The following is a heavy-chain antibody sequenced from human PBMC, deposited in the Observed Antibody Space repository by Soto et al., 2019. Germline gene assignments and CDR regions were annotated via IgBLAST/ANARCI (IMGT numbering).Heavy chain of an antibody. D-gene: IGHD2-2*01. Sequence: ASVKVSCKASGYTFTSYGISWVRQAPGQGLEWMGWISAYNGNTNYAQKLQGRVTMTTDTSTSTAYMEMRSLRSDDTAVYYSASGGRANQLLITKNARNYYGMDVWGQGTRFTFS. V-gene: IGHV1-18*01. CDR3: ASGGRANQLLITKNARNYYGMDV. J-gene: IGHJ6*02. CDR1: GYTFTSYG. CDR2: ISAYNGNT.